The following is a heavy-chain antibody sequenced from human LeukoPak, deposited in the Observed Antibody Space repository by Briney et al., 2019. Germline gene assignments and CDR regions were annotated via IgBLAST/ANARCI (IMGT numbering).Heavy chain of an antibody. CDR2: IKEDGSEK. Sequence: QPGGSLRLSCAAAGFTFNRFWMGWVRQAPGEGLEWVANIKEDGSEKYYVDSVKGRFTISRDNAKNSLYLQMNSLRAEDTALYYCAKDIVPNSSSWYGMDYWGQGTLVTVSS. J-gene: IGHJ4*02. V-gene: IGHV3-7*03. CDR3: AKDIVPNSSSWYGMDY. D-gene: IGHD6-13*01. CDR1: GFTFNRFW.